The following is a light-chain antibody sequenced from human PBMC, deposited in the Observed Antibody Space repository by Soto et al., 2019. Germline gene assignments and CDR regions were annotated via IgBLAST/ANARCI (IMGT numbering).Light chain of an antibody. J-gene: IGKJ1*01. CDR2: QTS. CDR3: HQRQSWPRT. Sequence: EIVFTQSPATLSSFPGDRVTLSYRASQYINTRLAWYQHRPGQAPRLLIYQTSIRDAGIPARFSASGTGTDVTLTISDVQPEDFAVYYCHQRQSWPRTFGQGTKVDI. V-gene: IGKV3D-11*03. CDR1: QYINTR.